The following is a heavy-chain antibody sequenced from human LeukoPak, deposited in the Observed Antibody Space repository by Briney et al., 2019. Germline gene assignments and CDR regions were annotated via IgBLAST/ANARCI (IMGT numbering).Heavy chain of an antibody. CDR3: ARVGYYDSSAYYY. CDR1: GGSITSSNW. Sequence: PSGTLSLTCAVSGGSITSSNWWTWIRQPPGKGLEWIGEIFHLGTTNYNPSLKSRVTISVDKYKNQFSLKLSSVTAADTAVYYCARVGYYDSSAYYYWGQGLLVIVSS. CDR2: IFHLGTT. J-gene: IGHJ4*02. V-gene: IGHV4-4*02. D-gene: IGHD3-22*01.